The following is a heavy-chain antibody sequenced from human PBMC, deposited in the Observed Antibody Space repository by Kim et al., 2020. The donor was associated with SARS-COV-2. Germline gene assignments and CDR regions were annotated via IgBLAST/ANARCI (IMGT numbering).Heavy chain of an antibody. D-gene: IGHD1-7*01. CDR3: ARAPNYARTRAKGREYNY. CDR2: INHSGST. CDR1: GGSFSGYY. V-gene: IGHV4-34*01. J-gene: IGHJ4*02. Sequence: SETLSLTCAVYGGSFSGYYWSWIRQPPGKGLEWIGEINHSGSTNYNPSLKSRVTISVDTSKNQFSLKLSSVTAADTAVYYCARAPNYARTRAKGREYNYWGQGTLVTVYS.